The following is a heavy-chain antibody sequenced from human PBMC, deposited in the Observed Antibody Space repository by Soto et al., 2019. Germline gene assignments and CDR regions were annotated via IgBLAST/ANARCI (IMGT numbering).Heavy chain of an antibody. CDR3: TNQKLYYGMDV. Sequence: EVPLVESGGGLVQPGGSLKLSCAASGFTFSGSAMHWVRQASGKGLEWVGRIRSKANSYATAYAASVKGRFTISRDASKKTAYLQMNSLKTEDTAVYFSTNQKLYYGMDVWGQGTTVTVSS. D-gene: IGHD1-26*01. CDR2: IRSKANSYAT. V-gene: IGHV3-73*02. CDR1: GFTFSGSA. J-gene: IGHJ6*02.